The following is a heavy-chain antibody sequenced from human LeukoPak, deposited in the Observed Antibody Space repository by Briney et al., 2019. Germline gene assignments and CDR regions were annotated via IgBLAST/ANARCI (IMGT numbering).Heavy chain of an antibody. CDR1: GHTFDRFP. D-gene: IGHD4-17*01. J-gene: IGHJ5*02. Sequence: GASVKVSCKASGHTFDRFPINWVRLAPGQGLEWMGRIIPVFDMTHYAPKFQGRITVTADTSTTTVYMELRSLKSEDTAVYFCAKGPHDYGDFVYLWGQGTRVTVSS. CDR3: AKGPHDYGDFVYL. CDR2: IIPVFDMT. V-gene: IGHV1-69*04.